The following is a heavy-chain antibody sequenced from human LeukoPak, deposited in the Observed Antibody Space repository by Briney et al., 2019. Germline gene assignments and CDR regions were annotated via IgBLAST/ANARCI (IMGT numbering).Heavy chain of an antibody. CDR3: ARDLNEREQASTLLTLNGMDV. CDR1: GGTFSSYA. Sequence: GASVKVSCKASGGTFSSYAISWVRQAPGQGLEWMGRIIPIFGIANYAQKFQGRVTITADKSTSTAYMELSSLRSEDTAVYYCARDLNEREQASTLLTLNGMDVWGQGTTVTVSS. V-gene: IGHV1-69*04. J-gene: IGHJ6*02. D-gene: IGHD1/OR15-1a*01. CDR2: IIPIFGIA.